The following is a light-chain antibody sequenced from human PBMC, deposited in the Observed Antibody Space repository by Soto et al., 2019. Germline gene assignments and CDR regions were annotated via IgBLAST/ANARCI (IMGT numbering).Light chain of an antibody. V-gene: IGLV2-8*01. CDR2: EVS. J-gene: IGLJ1*01. CDR1: SNEVVAYND. CDR3: TSYAVTSRFFYV. Sequence: QSALNQPPSATGTPGQSVTLPRTGTSNEVVAYNDVSWYQQLAGKAPKLIICEVSKRPSGVPDRFSGSKSGNTASLTVSGLQAEDEADYYCTSYAVTSRFFYVVRTGTKDTVL.